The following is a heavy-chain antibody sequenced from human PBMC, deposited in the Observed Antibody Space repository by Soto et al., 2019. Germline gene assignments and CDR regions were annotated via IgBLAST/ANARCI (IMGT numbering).Heavy chain of an antibody. Sequence: QVQLVEYGGGVYQPGRALRLSCAAAGVTFSSYGMHWVRQAPGKGLEWVAVISYDGSNKYYADSVKGPFTISIDNSNTTLYLQMNSRRPADKAVYYCAKDHLYLRELLADNWGQGTLVTVSS. J-gene: IGHJ4*02. CDR1: GVTFSSYG. D-gene: IGHD3-10*01. V-gene: IGHV3-30*18. CDR3: AKDHLYLRELLADN. CDR2: ISYDGSNK.